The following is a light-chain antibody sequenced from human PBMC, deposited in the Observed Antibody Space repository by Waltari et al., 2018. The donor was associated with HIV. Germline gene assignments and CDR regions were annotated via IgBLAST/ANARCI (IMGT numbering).Light chain of an antibody. J-gene: IGLJ3*02. V-gene: IGLV1-47*01. CDR2: RNY. Sequence: QSVLTQPPSASGTPGQRVTISCSGSSSHIGSKYVYWYQQLPGTAPKLLIYRNYQRPSGVPDRFSGSNSGTSASLAITGLQADDEADYYCQSYDSSLSGWVFGGGTKLTVL. CDR3: QSYDSSLSGWV. CDR1: SSHIGSKY.